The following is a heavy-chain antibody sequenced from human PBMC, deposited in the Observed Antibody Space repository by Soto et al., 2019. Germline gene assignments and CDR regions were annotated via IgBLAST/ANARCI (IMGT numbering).Heavy chain of an antibody. V-gene: IGHV4-61*01. Sequence: SETLSLTCTVSGFSVATGTYYWSWIRQPPGKRLEWIGKIYYSGATLYTPSLKNRVTISIDPSRNQFSLKLSSVTAADTAVYFCARIFYYDDTAYYHYFDSWGQGXQVTVSS. D-gene: IGHD3-22*01. CDR3: ARIFYYDDTAYYHYFDS. CDR1: GFSVATGTYY. J-gene: IGHJ4*02. CDR2: IYYSGAT.